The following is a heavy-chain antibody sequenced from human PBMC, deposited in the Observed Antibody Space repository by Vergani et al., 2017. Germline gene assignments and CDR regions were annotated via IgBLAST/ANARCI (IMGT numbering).Heavy chain of an antibody. Sequence: QVQLEESGGGVVQPGRSLRLSCAGSGFTLSSHAMHWVRQAPGKGLEWVAFIWYDGSKEYYADSVKGRFTISRDNSKNTLYLQMNNLRAADTAVYYCAKNWGSVYWGQGTLVTVSS. CDR3: AKNWGSVY. CDR1: GFTLSSHA. D-gene: IGHD7-27*01. J-gene: IGHJ4*02. V-gene: IGHV3-33*06. CDR2: IWYDGSKE.